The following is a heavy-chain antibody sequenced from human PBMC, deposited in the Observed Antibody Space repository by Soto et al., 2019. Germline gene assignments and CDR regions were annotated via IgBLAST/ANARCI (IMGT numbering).Heavy chain of an antibody. CDR2: IIPIPDIT. J-gene: IGHJ3*01. CDR1: GGTFSTYI. V-gene: IGHV1-69*08. Sequence: QVQLVQSGAEVRKPGSSVKVSCKAPGGTFSTYIISWVRQAPGQGLEWMGRIIPIPDITNYAQKFQGRVTSTADRSTSTAYMELTSLKSEDTAVYYCARDRITTRGDAFDLWGQGTVVTVSS. CDR3: ARDRITTRGDAFDL. D-gene: IGHD3-3*01.